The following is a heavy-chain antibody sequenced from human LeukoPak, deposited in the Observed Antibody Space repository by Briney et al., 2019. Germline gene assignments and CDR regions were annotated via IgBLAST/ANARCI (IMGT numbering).Heavy chain of an antibody. CDR2: IYHSGST. V-gene: IGHV4-39*07. J-gene: IGHJ4*02. Sequence: SETLSLTCTVSGGSISSSSYYWGWIRQPPGKGLEWIGSIYHSGSTYYNPSLKSRVTISVDTSKNQFSLKLSSVTAADTAVYYCARDGAFGDGYNPNPIRYWGQGTLVTVSS. CDR1: GGSISSSSYY. D-gene: IGHD5-24*01. CDR3: ARDGAFGDGYNPNPIRY.